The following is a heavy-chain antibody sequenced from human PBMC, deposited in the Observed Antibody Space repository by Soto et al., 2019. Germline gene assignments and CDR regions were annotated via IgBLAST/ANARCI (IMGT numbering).Heavy chain of an antibody. J-gene: IGHJ4*02. CDR1: GGSISSSSYY. D-gene: IGHD3-9*01. V-gene: IGHV4-39*02. CDR2: IYYSGST. Sequence: SETLSLTCTVSGGSISSSSYYWGWIRQPPGKGLEWIGSIYYSGSTYYNPSLKSRVTISVDTSKNQFSLKLSSVTAADTAVYYCAREDILTAYYSFDYWGQGTLVTVSS. CDR3: AREDILTAYYSFDY.